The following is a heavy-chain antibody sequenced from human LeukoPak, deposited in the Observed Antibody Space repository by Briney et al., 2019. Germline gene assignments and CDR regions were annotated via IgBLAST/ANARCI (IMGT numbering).Heavy chain of an antibody. CDR3: ARDPYNYGGNSDPFDY. D-gene: IGHD4-23*01. J-gene: IGHJ4*02. CDR1: GYTFTGYY. Sequence: ASVKVSCKASGYTFTGYYMHWVRQAPGQGLEWMGWINPNSGGTNYAQKFQGRVTITTDESTSTAYMELSSLRSEDTAVYYCARDPYNYGGNSDPFDYWGQGTLVTVSS. CDR2: INPNSGGT. V-gene: IGHV1-2*02.